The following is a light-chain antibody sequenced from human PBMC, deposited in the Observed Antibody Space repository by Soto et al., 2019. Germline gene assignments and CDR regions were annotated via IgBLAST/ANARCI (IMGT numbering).Light chain of an antibody. CDR3: QQYSDWPLT. Sequence: EIVVTQSPATLSVSPGERATLSCRASQSVGNNFAWYQQKPGQAPRLLIFAASTRATGVPARFSGSGSGTEFPLTISILQAEDVAVYYGQQYSDWPLTFGGGTKLEIE. CDR1: QSVGNN. V-gene: IGKV3-15*01. CDR2: AAS. J-gene: IGKJ4*01.